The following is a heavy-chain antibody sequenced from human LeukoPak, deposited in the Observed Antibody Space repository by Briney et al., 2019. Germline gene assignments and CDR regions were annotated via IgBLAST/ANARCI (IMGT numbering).Heavy chain of an antibody. Sequence: PSETLSLTCAVYGGSFSGYYWSWIRQPPGKGLEWIGEINHSGSTNYNPSLKSRVTISVDTSKNQFSLKLSSVTAADTAVYYCATQRRGGSGYSYGYYFDYWGQGTLVTVSS. CDR3: ATQRRGGSGYSYGYYFDY. CDR1: GGSFSGYY. V-gene: IGHV4-34*01. D-gene: IGHD5-18*01. J-gene: IGHJ4*02. CDR2: INHSGST.